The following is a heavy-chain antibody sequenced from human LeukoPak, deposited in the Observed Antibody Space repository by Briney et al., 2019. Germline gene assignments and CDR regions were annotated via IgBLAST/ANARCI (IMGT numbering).Heavy chain of an antibody. D-gene: IGHD3-3*01. CDR2: TSSSSSTI. V-gene: IGHV3-48*03. J-gene: IGHJ6*03. CDR1: GFTFSSFE. Sequence: GGSPRLSCAASGFTFSSFELNWVRQAPGKGLEWVSYTSSSSSTIYYADSVKGRFTISRDNAKNSLYLQMNSLRAEDTAVYYCARDPYHFWSGSYYYYMDVWGKGTTVTVSS. CDR3: ARDPYHFWSGSYYYYMDV.